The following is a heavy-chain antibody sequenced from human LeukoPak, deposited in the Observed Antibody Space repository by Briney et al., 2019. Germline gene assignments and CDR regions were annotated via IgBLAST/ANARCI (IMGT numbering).Heavy chain of an antibody. CDR1: GGTFSSYA. J-gene: IGHJ4*02. V-gene: IGHV1-8*02. D-gene: IGHD1-26*01. Sequence: GASVKVSCKASGGTFSSYAISWVRQATGQGLEWMGWMNPNSGNTGYAQKFQGRVTMTRNTSISTAYMELSSLRFEDTAVYYCARVRGSYSRPFDYWGQGTLVTVSS. CDR2: MNPNSGNT. CDR3: ARVRGSYSRPFDY.